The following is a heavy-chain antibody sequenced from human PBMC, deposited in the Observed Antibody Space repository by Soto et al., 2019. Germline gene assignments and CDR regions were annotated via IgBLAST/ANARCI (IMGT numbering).Heavy chain of an antibody. Sequence: QMQLVQSGPEVKKPGTSVKVSCKASGFTFTSSAVQWVRQARGQRLEWIGWIVVGSGNTNYAQKFQERVTITRDMSTSTAYMELSGLRSEDTAMYYCAADASSYGDYAVPGIDYWGQGTLVTVSS. D-gene: IGHD4-17*01. CDR2: IVVGSGNT. V-gene: IGHV1-58*01. CDR3: AADASSYGDYAVPGIDY. J-gene: IGHJ4*02. CDR1: GFTFTSSA.